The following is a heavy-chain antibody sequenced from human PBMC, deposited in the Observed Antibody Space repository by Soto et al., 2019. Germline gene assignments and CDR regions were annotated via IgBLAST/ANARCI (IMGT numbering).Heavy chain of an antibody. CDR2: ISYDGSNK. CDR1: GFTFSSYG. Sequence: QVQLVESGGGVVQPGRSLRLSCAASGFTFSSYGMHWVRQAPGKGLEWVAVISYDGSNKYYADSVKGRFTISRDNSKNTLYLQMNSLRAEDTAVYYCARDSGYDSYYFDYWGQGTLVTVSS. J-gene: IGHJ4*02. D-gene: IGHD5-12*01. CDR3: ARDSGYDSYYFDY. V-gene: IGHV3-30*03.